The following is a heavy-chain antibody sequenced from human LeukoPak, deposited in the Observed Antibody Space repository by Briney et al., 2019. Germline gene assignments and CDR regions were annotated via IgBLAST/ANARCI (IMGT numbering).Heavy chain of an antibody. CDR1: GGSISSYY. J-gene: IGHJ4*02. D-gene: IGHD5-24*01. Sequence: PSETLSLTCTVSGGSISSYYWSWIRQPPGKGLEWIGYIYYSGSTKYNPSLKSRVSISVDTSKNQSSLKLSSVTAADTAVYYCARGAGAGYNLQPFDYWGQGTLVTVSS. CDR2: IYYSGST. CDR3: ARGAGAGYNLQPFDY. V-gene: IGHV4-59*08.